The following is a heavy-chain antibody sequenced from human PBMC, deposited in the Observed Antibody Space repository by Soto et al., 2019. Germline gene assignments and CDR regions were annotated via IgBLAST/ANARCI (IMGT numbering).Heavy chain of an antibody. Sequence: GGSLRLSCAASGFTFSSYAMHWVRQAPGKGLEWVAVISYDGSNKYYADSVKGRFTISRDNSKNTLYLQMNSLRAEDTAVYYCARGGSMIVVVIPEYFQHWGQGTLVTVSS. CDR3: ARGGSMIVVVIPEYFQH. D-gene: IGHD3-22*01. V-gene: IGHV3-30*04. CDR1: GFTFSSYA. CDR2: ISYDGSNK. J-gene: IGHJ1*01.